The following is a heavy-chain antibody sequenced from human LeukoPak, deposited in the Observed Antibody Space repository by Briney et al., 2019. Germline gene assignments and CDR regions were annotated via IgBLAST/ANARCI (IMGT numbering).Heavy chain of an antibody. D-gene: IGHD6-19*01. J-gene: IGHJ6*02. V-gene: IGHV3-21*01. CDR1: GFTFSSYS. CDR3: ARGSGYSSGLAMGYYYYGMDV. Sequence: GGSLRLSCAASGFTFSSYSMNWVRQAPGKGLEWVSSISSSSSYIYYADSVKGRFTISRDNAKNSLYLQMNSLRAEDTAVYYCARGSGYSSGLAMGYYYYGMDVWGQGTTVTVSS. CDR2: ISSSSSYI.